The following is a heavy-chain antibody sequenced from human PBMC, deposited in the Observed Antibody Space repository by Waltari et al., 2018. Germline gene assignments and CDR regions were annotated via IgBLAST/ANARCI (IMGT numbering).Heavy chain of an antibody. Sequence: QLQLQESGPGLVKPSETLSLTCTVSGGSISSSSYYWGWLRQPPGKGLEWIGSIYYSGSTYYNPSLKSRVTISVDTSKNQFSLKLSSVTAADTAVYYCARDPYYDFWSGYLDYWGQGTLVTVSS. D-gene: IGHD3-3*01. CDR1: GGSISSSSYY. CDR3: ARDPYYDFWSGYLDY. CDR2: IYYSGST. J-gene: IGHJ4*02. V-gene: IGHV4-39*01.